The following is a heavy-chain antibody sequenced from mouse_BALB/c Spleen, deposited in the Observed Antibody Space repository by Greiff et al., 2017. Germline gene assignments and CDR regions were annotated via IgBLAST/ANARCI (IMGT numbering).Heavy chain of an antibody. D-gene: IGHD5-1*01. Sequence: QVQLKQPGAELVKPGTSVKLSCKASGYNFTSYWINWVKLRPGQGLEWIGDIYPGSGSTNYNEKFKSKATLTVDTSSSTAYMQLSSLASEDSALYYCASDRVPSWFAYWGQGTLVTVSA. J-gene: IGHJ3*01. V-gene: IGHV1-55*01. CDR3: ASDRVPSWFAY. CDR1: GYNFTSYW. CDR2: IYPGSGST.